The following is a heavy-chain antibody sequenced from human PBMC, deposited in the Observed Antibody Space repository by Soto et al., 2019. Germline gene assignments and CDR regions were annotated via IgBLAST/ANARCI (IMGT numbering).Heavy chain of an antibody. D-gene: IGHD5-12*01. CDR3: AKGILGPGYSGYEGHKGD. J-gene: IGHJ4*02. V-gene: IGHV3-9*01. CDR1: GFTFDDYA. CDR2: ISWNSGSI. Sequence: GGSLRLSCAASGFTFDDYAMHWVRQAPGKGLEWVSGISWNSGSIGYADSVKGRFTISRDNAKNSLYLQMNSLRAEDTALYYCAKGILGPGYSGYEGHKGDWGQGTLVTVSS.